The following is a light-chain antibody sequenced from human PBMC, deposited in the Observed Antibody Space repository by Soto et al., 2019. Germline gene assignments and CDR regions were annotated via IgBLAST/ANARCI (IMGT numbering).Light chain of an antibody. V-gene: IGLV2-8*01. Sequence: QSALTQPPSASGSPGQSVTISCTGTSSDVGDYNYVSWYQQHPGKAPKLMIYEVSKRPSGVPDRFSGSKSGNTASLTVSGLQAEDEADYYCSSSAVSNSLVFGGGTKVTVL. J-gene: IGLJ2*01. CDR3: SSSAVSNSLV. CDR2: EVS. CDR1: SSDVGDYNY.